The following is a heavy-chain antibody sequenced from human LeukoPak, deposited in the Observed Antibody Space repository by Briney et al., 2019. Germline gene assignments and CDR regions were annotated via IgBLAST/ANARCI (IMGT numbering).Heavy chain of an antibody. CDR1: GFSFSSNW. CDR2: IKRDGSQK. CDR3: ARLGLEVGGPNWFDP. V-gene: IGHV3-7*01. J-gene: IGHJ5*02. Sequence: GGSLRLSCAAPGFSFSSNWMGWVRQAPGKGLEWVAHIKRDGSQKYYLDSVKGRFTISRDNAKNSLYLQMNSLRVEDTAVYYCARLGLEVGGPNWFDPWGQGTLATVSS. D-gene: IGHD1-1*01.